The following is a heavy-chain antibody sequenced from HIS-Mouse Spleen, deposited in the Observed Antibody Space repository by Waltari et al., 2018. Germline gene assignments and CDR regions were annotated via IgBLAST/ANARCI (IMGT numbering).Heavy chain of an antibody. V-gene: IGHV3-53*02. Sequence: EVQLVETGGGLIQPGGSLRLSCAASGFTVSSNYMSWVRQAPGKGLVWVSVIYSGGSTDYADSVKGRFTISRDNSKNTLYLQMNSLRAEDTAVYYCARHYYYGSGSYYFDYWGQERWSPSPQ. CDR2: IYSGGST. CDR1: GFTVSSNY. D-gene: IGHD3-10*01. CDR3: ARHYYYGSGSYYFDY. J-gene: IGHJ4*01.